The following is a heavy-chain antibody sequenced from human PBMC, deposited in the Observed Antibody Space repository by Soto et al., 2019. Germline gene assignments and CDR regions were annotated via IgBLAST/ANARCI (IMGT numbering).Heavy chain of an antibody. Sequence: SARVCCKASGYTFINYGVSWVRQAPGQGLEWMGWISAYNGDKKYAQNVQGRVTLTTDTSTSTAYMEMRTLRSDDTAAYYCARDGPHIPAVGDVWGRGTTVTVSS. V-gene: IGHV1-18*01. CDR1: GYTFINYG. J-gene: IGHJ6*02. CDR2: ISAYNGDK. CDR3: ARDGPHIPAVGDV. D-gene: IGHD6-13*01.